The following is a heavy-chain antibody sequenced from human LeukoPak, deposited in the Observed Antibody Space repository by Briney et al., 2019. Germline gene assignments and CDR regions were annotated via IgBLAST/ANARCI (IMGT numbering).Heavy chain of an antibody. CDR3: ARGRSGYPEGTFDY. Sequence: VKVSCKXSGYTFTSYAMHWVRRAPGLRLEWMGWISAYNGNTNYAQKLQGRVTMTTDTSTSTAYMELRSLRSDDTAVYYCARGRSGYPEGTFDYWGQGTLVTVSS. CDR1: GYTFTSYA. J-gene: IGHJ4*02. D-gene: IGHD5-12*01. V-gene: IGHV1-18*01. CDR2: ISAYNGNT.